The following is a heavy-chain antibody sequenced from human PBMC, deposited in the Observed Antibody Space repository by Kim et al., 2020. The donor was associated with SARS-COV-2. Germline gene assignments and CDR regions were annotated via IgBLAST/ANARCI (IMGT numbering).Heavy chain of an antibody. Sequence: KSRVTISVDTSKNQFSLKLSSVTAADTAVYYCARDARSVLRYFDWLLMDVWGQGTTVTVSS. CDR3: ARDARSVLRYFDWLLMDV. J-gene: IGHJ6*02. D-gene: IGHD3-9*01. V-gene: IGHV4-31*02.